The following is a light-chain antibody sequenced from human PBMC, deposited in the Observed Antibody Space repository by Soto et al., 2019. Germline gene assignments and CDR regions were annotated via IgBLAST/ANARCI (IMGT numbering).Light chain of an antibody. Sequence: SALTQPASVSGSPRQSITISCSGTSSDIGSYNHVAWYQQFPGKSPKLMIYAVSDRPSGVSDRFSGSKSGITASLTISGLQTEDEADYYCISYTDRQSYLFGTGTKVTVL. V-gene: IGLV2-14*03. CDR1: SSDIGSYNH. CDR2: AVS. CDR3: ISYTDRQSYL. J-gene: IGLJ1*01.